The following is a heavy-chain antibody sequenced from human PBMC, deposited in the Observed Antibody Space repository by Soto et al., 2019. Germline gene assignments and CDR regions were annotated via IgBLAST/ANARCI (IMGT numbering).Heavy chain of an antibody. Sequence: EVQLVESGGGLVKPGGSLRLSCAASGFTFSNAWMSWVRQAPGKGLEWVGRIKSKTDGGATDYAAPVKGRFSISRDDSKDTLYLQMSSLKTEDTAVYYCSTAPYIWGSYEKNFWGQGTLVTVSS. CDR1: GFTFSNAW. J-gene: IGHJ4*02. CDR3: STAPYIWGSYEKNF. V-gene: IGHV3-15*01. CDR2: IKSKTDGGAT. D-gene: IGHD3-16*01.